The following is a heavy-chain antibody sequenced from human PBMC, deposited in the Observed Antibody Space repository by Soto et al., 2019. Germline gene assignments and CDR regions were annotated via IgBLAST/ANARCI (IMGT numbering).Heavy chain of an antibody. CDR1: GGTYNTFA. J-gene: IGHJ4*02. Sequence: SVKVSCKASGGTYNTFAISWVRQAPGQGLEWMGGIIPVLGPAFYAQKFQGRVTITADKSTTTAYLELTSLRSEDTAVYYCVRDAKRYFDYWGPGTLVTVSS. CDR3: VRDAKRYFDY. V-gene: IGHV1-69*10. CDR2: IIPVLGPA.